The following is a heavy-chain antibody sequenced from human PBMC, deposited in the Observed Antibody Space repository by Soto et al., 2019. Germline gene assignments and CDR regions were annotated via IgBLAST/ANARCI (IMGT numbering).Heavy chain of an antibody. J-gene: IGHJ6*02. CDR1: GGSISSYY. V-gene: IGHV4-59*08. CDR3: ARQGFGPLHGLVDV. Sequence: QVQLQESGPGLVKPSETLSLSCTVSGGSISSYYWSWFRQSPGKRMEWIGYVHHSWGSSYNPSLQSRVATSLDTSNSQFSLKVTSVPATDTAVYYCARQGFGPLHGLVDVWGQGTTVTVSS. D-gene: IGHD3-10*01. CDR2: VHHSWGS.